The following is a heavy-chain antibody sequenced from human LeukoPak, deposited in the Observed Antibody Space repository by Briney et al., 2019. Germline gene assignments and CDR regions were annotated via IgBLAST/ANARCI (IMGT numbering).Heavy chain of an antibody. CDR1: GGSIGTVGSY. CDR2: IHYSGTT. D-gene: IGHD3-16*02. J-gene: IGHJ4*02. CDR3: ARELTWASLGVVDY. Sequence: SESLSLTCSVSGGSIGTVGSYWSWIRQDPGKGLEWIGYIHYSGTTYYNPSLRSRVTISMDTSKTQFSLKLSSVTAADTAVYYCARELTWASLGVVDYWGQGTLVTVSS. V-gene: IGHV4-31*03.